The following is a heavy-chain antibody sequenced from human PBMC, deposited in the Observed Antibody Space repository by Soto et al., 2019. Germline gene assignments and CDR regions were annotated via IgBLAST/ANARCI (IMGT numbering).Heavy chain of an antibody. CDR2: ISYDGSNK. CDR3: ARDSLYYDFWSGSDY. J-gene: IGHJ4*02. D-gene: IGHD3-3*01. V-gene: IGHV3-30-3*01. Sequence: GGSLRLSCAASGFTFSSYAMHWVRQTPGKGLEWVAVISYDGSNKYYADSVKGRFTISRDNSKNTLYLQMNSLRAEDTAVYYCARDSLYYDFWSGSDYWGQGTLVTVSS. CDR1: GFTFSSYA.